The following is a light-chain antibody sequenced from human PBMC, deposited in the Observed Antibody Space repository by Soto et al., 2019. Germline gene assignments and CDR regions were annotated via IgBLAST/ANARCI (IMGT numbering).Light chain of an antibody. CDR1: QNIDTW. Sequence: DIQMTQSPSTLSASIGERITISCRASQNIDTWLAWYQQRPGEAPKLLTYTASNLENGVPSRFSGSGSGTAFTLTISSLQPEDFAPYYCQQYSDSSRSFGQGTQVE. CDR3: QQYSDSSRS. V-gene: IGKV1-5*03. CDR2: TAS. J-gene: IGKJ1*01.